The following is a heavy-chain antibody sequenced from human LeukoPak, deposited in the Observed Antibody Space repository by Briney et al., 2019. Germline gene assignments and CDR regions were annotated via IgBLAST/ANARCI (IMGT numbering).Heavy chain of an antibody. CDR3: ARVPGDWYSTYYDYCMDV. V-gene: IGHV4-59*01. Sequence: NPSETLSLTCTVSGGSISSYYWSWIRQPPGKGLEWIGYIYYSGSTNYNPSLKSRVTISVDTSKNQFSLKLSSVTAADTAVYYCARVPGDWYSTYYDYCMDVWGKGTTVTVSS. D-gene: IGHD3-9*01. CDR1: GGSISSYY. CDR2: IYYSGST. J-gene: IGHJ6*04.